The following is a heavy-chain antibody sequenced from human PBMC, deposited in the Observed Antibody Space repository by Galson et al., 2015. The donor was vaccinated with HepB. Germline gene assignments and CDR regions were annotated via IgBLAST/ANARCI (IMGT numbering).Heavy chain of an antibody. V-gene: IGHV3-30*18. CDR2: ISSNGGGR. J-gene: IGHJ6*02. CDR1: GFMFTNYG. D-gene: IGHD2-2*01. Sequence: SLRLSCAAFGFMFTNYGFHWVRQAPGKGLEWAAVISSNGGGRYYGDPVNDRFIISRDDSKSTLYLQMNNLKTEDTAVYYCVKVGIGVRYYFYGSDVWGQGTTVTVSS. CDR3: VKVGIGVRYYFYGSDV.